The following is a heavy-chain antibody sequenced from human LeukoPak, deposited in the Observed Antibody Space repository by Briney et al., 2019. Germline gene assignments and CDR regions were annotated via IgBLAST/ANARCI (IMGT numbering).Heavy chain of an antibody. D-gene: IGHD2-2*01. Sequence: GGSLRLSCAASGFTFSDSAMAWVRQAPGKGLEWVSTIGDNGASTYYADSVKGRLTISRDNFKNTLYLQLNSLRVEDTAVYYCARARFSLVVPAAETFDIWGQGTMVTVSS. CDR2: IGDNGAST. V-gene: IGHV3-23*01. CDR3: ARARFSLVVPAAETFDI. J-gene: IGHJ3*02. CDR1: GFTFSDSA.